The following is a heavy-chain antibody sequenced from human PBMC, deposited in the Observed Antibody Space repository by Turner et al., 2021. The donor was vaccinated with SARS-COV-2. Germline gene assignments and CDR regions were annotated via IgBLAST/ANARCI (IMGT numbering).Heavy chain of an antibody. D-gene: IGHD5-18*01. CDR3: ARQLWLRGGFDY. J-gene: IGHJ4*02. CDR1: EFTVSSNY. V-gene: IGHV3-66*04. Sequence: EVQLVESVGGLVQPGGSLRLSCAASEFTVSSNYMSWVRQAPGKGLEWVSVIYSGGSPYYADSVKGRFTISRDNSKNTLYLQMNSLRAEDTAVYYCARQLWLRGGFDYWGQGTLVTVSS. CDR2: IYSGGSP.